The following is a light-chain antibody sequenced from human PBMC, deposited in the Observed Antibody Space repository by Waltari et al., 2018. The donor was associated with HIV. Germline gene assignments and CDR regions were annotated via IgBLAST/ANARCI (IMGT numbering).Light chain of an antibody. J-gene: IGLJ3*02. CDR1: SSDVGYYNY. CDR3: CSYTTSITFV. V-gene: IGLV2-14*03. Sequence: QSALTQPASVSGSPGQSITISCTGSSSDVGYYNYVSRYQPPPGKAPKPIYFYVTHRPSGVSERFSGSKSGNTASLTISGLQPEDEADYYCCSYTTSITFVFGGGTKLSVL. CDR2: YVT.